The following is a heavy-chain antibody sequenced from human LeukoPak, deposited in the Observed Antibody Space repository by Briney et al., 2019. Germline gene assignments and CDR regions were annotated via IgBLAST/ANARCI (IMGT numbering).Heavy chain of an antibody. V-gene: IGHV1-18*01. J-gene: IGHJ4*02. CDR3: ASQTENYYDSSGYYTFDY. CDR2: ISAYNGNT. Sequence: GASVKVSCKASGYTFTSYGISWVRQAPGQGLEWMVWISAYNGNTNYAQKLQGRVTMTTDTSTSTAYMELRSLRSDDTAVYYCASQTENYYDSSGYYTFDYWGQGTLVTVSS. CDR1: GYTFTSYG. D-gene: IGHD3-22*01.